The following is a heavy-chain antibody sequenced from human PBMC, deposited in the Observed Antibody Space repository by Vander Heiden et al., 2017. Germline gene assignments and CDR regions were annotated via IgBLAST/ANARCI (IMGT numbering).Heavy chain of an antibody. D-gene: IGHD3-10*01. Sequence: EVQLVESGGGLVQPGGSLRLPCAASAFTFSSYSMNWVRQAPGKGVEWVSYISSSSSTIYYADSGKGRFTISRDNAKNSLYLQMNSLRDEDTAVYYCAGGVRGVIIIRGQGTLVTVSS. CDR2: ISSSSSTI. V-gene: IGHV3-48*02. J-gene: IGHJ4*02. CDR3: AGGVRGVIII. CDR1: AFTFSSYS.